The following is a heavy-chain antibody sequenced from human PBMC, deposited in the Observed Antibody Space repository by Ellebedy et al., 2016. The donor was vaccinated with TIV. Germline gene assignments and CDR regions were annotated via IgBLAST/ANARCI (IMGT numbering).Heavy chain of an antibody. V-gene: IGHV3-7*01. D-gene: IGHD3-16*01. J-gene: IGHJ4*02. CDR3: ARVVGASYPYFDY. CDR2: IKPDGSET. CDR1: GFTFSRFW. Sequence: PGGSLRLSCAASGFTFSRFWISWLRQVPGKGLEWVANIKPDGSETYYVDSVKGRFTIPRDNAENSFYLQMESLTAEDTAVYYCARVVGASYPYFDYWGQGALVTVSS.